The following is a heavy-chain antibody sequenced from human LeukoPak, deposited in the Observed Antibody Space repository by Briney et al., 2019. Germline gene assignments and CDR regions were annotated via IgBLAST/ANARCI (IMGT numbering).Heavy chain of an antibody. Sequence: GGSLRLSCEASGFTFSSYEMNWVRQAPGKGLEWVSYISSSGSTIYYADSVKGRFTISRDNAKNSLYLQMNNLGAEDTAVYYCAELGITMIGGVWGKGTTVTISS. CDR2: ISSSGSTI. V-gene: IGHV3-48*03. CDR1: GFTFSSYE. J-gene: IGHJ6*04. CDR3: AELGITMIGGV. D-gene: IGHD3-10*02.